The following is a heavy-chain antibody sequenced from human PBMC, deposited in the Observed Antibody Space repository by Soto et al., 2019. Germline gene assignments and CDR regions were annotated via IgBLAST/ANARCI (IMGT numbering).Heavy chain of an antibody. CDR2: ISGSGGST. Sequence: EVQLLESGGGLVQPGGSLRLSCAASGITFNTYAMTWVRQAPGMGLEWVSAISGSGGSTYYADSVRDRFTVSRDNSKNTLYLQMNSLRAEDTAVYYCAKRGDYRSFDYWGQRTLVTVSS. D-gene: IGHD3-16*01. V-gene: IGHV3-23*01. J-gene: IGHJ4*02. CDR3: AKRGDYRSFDY. CDR1: GITFNTYA.